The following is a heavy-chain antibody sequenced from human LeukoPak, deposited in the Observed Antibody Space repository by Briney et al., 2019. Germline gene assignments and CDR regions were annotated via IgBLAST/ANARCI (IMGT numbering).Heavy chain of an antibody. V-gene: IGHV3-13*05. CDR2: IGTAGDP. D-gene: IGHD2-15*01. J-gene: IGHJ3*02. CDR3: ARGLRYCSGGSCYNSDAFDI. CDR1: GFAFSSYA. Sequence: PGGSLRLSCAASGFAFSSYAMSWVRQPPGKGLEWVSAIGTAGDPYYPGSVKGRFTISRENAKNSLYLQMISLRAGDTAVYYCARGLRYCSGGSCYNSDAFDIWGQGTMVTVSS.